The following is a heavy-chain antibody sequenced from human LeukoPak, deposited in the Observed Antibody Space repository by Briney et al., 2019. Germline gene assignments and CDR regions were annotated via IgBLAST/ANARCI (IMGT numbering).Heavy chain of an antibody. D-gene: IGHD4-17*01. J-gene: IGHJ4*02. CDR1: GGTFTIYA. V-gene: IGHV1-69*04. CDR2: IIPILGIA. Sequence: GAALRDSSMASGGTFTIYAISWVRQAPGQGLECMGRIIPILGIANYAQKCQGRVTITADKSTSTAYMELSRLRSEDTAVYYCARDSLIEGYGDYRRVLDYWGQGTLVTVSS. CDR3: ARDSLIEGYGDYRRVLDY.